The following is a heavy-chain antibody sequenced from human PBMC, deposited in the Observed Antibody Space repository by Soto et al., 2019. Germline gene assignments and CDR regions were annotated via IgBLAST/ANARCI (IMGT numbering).Heavy chain of an antibody. CDR1: GGSISSSSYY. CDR3: ARHEVGIAAALDY. Sequence: SETLSLTCTVSGGSISSSSYYWGWIRQPPGKGLEWIGSIYYSGSTYYNPSLKSRVTISVDTSKNQFSLKLSSVTAADTAVYYCARHEVGIAAALDYWGQGTLVTVSS. V-gene: IGHV4-39*01. J-gene: IGHJ4*02. D-gene: IGHD6-13*01. CDR2: IYYSGST.